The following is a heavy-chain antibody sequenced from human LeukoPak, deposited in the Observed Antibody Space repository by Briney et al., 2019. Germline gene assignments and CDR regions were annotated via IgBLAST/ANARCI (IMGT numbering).Heavy chain of an antibody. CDR1: GFTFSSYA. J-gene: IGHJ6*03. CDR3: ARVGCSSTSCYDYYYYMDV. D-gene: IGHD2-2*01. Sequence: GGSLRLSCAVSGFTFSSYAMSWVRQAPGKGLEWVSAISCSGGSTYYADSLKGRFTISRDNAKNSLYLQMNSLRAEDTAVYYCARVGCSSTSCYDYYYYMDVWGKGTTVTVSS. V-gene: IGHV3-23*01. CDR2: ISCSGGST.